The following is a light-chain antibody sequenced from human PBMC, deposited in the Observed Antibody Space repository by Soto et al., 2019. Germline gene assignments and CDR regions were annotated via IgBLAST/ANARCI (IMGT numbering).Light chain of an antibody. CDR3: QQYGSSPIIT. CDR2: ATS. Sequence: EIVLTQSPGTLSLSPGERATLSCRASQSLSTSYLAWYQQKPGQAPRLLIYATSSRATGIPDRFSGSGSGTDFTLTISRLEPEDFAVYSCQQYGSSPIITFAQGTRLEIK. J-gene: IGKJ5*01. CDR1: QSLSTSY. V-gene: IGKV3-20*01.